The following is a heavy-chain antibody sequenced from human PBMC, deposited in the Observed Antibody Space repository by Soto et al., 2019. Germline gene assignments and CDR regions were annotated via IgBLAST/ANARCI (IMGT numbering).Heavy chain of an antibody. Sequence: QVQLVQSGAEVKKPGSSVKVSCKASGGTFSSYAISWVRQAPGQGLEWMGAIIPIFATANYAQKFQGRVTITADESTSTAYMELNSLRSEDTAVYYCARDQGATILNAFDIWGQGTMVTVSS. CDR3: ARDQGATILNAFDI. D-gene: IGHD1-26*01. CDR1: GGTFSSYA. J-gene: IGHJ3*02. CDR2: IIPIFATA. V-gene: IGHV1-69*12.